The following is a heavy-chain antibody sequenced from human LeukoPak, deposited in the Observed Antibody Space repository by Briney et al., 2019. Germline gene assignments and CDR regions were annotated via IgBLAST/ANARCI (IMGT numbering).Heavy chain of an antibody. CDR2: IIPIFGTA. V-gene: IGHV1-69*05. CDR3: ASRIPPARDGYNYRDYYYYYYMDV. CDR1: GGTFSSYA. J-gene: IGHJ6*03. D-gene: IGHD5-24*01. Sequence: SVKVSCKASGGTFSSYAISWVLQAPGQGLEWMGGIIPIFGTANYAQKFQGRVTITTDESTSTAYMELSSLRSEDTAVYYCASRIPPARDGYNYRDYYYYYYMDVWGKGTTVTVSS.